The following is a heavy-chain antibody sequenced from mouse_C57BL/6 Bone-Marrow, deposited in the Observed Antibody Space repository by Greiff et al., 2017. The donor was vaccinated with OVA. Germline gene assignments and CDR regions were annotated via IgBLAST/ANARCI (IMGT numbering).Heavy chain of an antibody. CDR1: GFTFSDYG. V-gene: IGHV5-17*01. CDR2: ISSGSSTI. CDR3: ARPYGAYYAMDY. D-gene: IGHD1-1*01. J-gene: IGHJ4*01. Sequence: EVKLMESGGGLVKPGGSLKLSCAASGFTFSDYGMHWVRQAPEKGLELVAYISSGSSTIYYADTVKGRFTISRDNAKNTLFLQMTSLRSEDTAMYYCARPYGAYYAMDYWGQGTSVTVSS.